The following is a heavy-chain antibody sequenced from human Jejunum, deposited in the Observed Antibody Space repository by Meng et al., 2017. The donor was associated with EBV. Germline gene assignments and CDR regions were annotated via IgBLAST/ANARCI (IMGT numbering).Heavy chain of an antibody. CDR2: IFNSRSP. D-gene: IGHD1-20*01. V-gene: IGHV4-59*02. CDR1: NGSVTTYY. J-gene: IGHJ5*02. Sequence: QVRLQESGPGVVKPSETLSLTCTVSNGSVTTYYWSWIRQPPGKALEWIGYIFNSRSPAYNPSLGGRATMSLDTYTNQVSLKLTSLSAADTAVYYCVRLINGGYEGLFWFDPWGQGPLVTVYS. CDR3: VRLINGGYEGLFWFDP.